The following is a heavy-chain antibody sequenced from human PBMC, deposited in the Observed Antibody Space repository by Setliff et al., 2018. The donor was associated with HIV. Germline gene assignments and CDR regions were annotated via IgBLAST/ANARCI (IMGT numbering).Heavy chain of an antibody. CDR3: ARYRSNLNYGKNYRDV. Sequence: SETLSLTCTVSGGSISSYYWSWIRQPPGKGLEWIGDIYYSGSTNYNPSIKSRVTISVDTPKNQFSLKLSSVNAADTAVYYCARYRSNLNYGKNYRDVWGKGTTVTVSS. V-gene: IGHV4-59*01. D-gene: IGHD1-7*01. CDR1: GGSISSYY. CDR2: IYYSGST. J-gene: IGHJ6*03.